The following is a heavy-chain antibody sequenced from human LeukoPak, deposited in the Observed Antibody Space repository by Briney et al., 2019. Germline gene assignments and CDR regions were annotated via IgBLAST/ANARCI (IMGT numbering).Heavy chain of an antibody. CDR2: IYYSGST. CDR1: GASLSPNY. J-gene: IGHJ4*02. V-gene: IGHV4-59*01. CDR3: ARGHYGSGTGTYPD. Sequence: PSETLSLTCTVSGASLSPNYWSWIRQPPGKGLEWIGYIYYSGSTDYNPSLKNRVTISVDTSKNQVSLKLNSVTAADTAVYYCARGHYGSGTGTYPDWGQGTLVTVSS. D-gene: IGHD3-10*01.